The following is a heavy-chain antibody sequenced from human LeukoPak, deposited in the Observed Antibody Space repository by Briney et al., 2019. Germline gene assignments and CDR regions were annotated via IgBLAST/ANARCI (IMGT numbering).Heavy chain of an antibody. J-gene: IGHJ4*02. V-gene: IGHV1-46*01. Sequence: GASVKVSCKASGYTFTSNYIHWVRQAPGQGLEWMGMIYPRDGSTSYAQKFQGRVTVTRDTSTSTVHMELSGLRSEDTAVYYCARGSGWHAIDYXGXGTLVTVSS. CDR2: IYPRDGST. CDR1: GYTFTSNY. D-gene: IGHD6-19*01. CDR3: ARGSGWHAIDY.